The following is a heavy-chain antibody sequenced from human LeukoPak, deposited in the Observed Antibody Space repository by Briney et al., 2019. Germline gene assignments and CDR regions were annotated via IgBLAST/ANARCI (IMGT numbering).Heavy chain of an antibody. V-gene: IGHV3-48*03. CDR1: GFTFSSYD. Sequence: GGSLRLSCAASGFTFSSYDMNWVRQAPGKGLEWVSYITSGGNTIYYADSVKGRFTISRDNAKNSLYLQMNSLRAEDTAVYYCAKDRERGSGSRFFDYWGQGTLVTVSS. CDR3: AKDRERGSGSRFFDY. D-gene: IGHD3-10*01. CDR2: ITSGGNTI. J-gene: IGHJ4*02.